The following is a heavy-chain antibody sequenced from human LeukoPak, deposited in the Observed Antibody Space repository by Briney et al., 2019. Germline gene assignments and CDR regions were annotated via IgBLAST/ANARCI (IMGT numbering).Heavy chain of an antibody. D-gene: IGHD6-13*01. J-gene: IGHJ4*02. CDR2: IKPDGGEK. V-gene: IGHV3-7*01. CDR3: AKGGGTGYSSSWFSN. CDR1: GFIFSSYW. Sequence: QSGGSLRLSCAASGFIFSSYWMTWVRQAPGKGLEWVASIKPDGGEKFYVDSVKGRFTIFRDNSKNTLYLQMNSLRAEDTAVYYCAKGGGTGYSSSWFSNWGQGTLVTVSS.